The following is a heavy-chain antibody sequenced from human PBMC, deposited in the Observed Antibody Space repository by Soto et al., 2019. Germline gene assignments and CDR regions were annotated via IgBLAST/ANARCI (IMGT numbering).Heavy chain of an antibody. CDR3: ARDIGGYYESSGPNPPPRAFDI. CDR2: IIPIFGTA. CDR1: GGTFSSYA. D-gene: IGHD3-22*01. J-gene: IGHJ3*02. V-gene: IGHV1-69*13. Sequence: SVKVSCKASGGTFSSYAISWVRQAPGQGLEWMGGIIPIFGTANYAQKFQGRVTITADESTSTAYMELSSLRSEDTAVYYCARDIGGYYESSGPNPPPRAFDIWGQATMVTVSS.